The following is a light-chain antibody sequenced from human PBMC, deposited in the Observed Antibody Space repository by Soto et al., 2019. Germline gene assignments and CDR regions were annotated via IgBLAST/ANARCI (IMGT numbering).Light chain of an antibody. J-gene: IGLJ1*01. CDR1: SSDVGGYNY. CDR2: DVS. V-gene: IGLV2-8*01. CDR3: SSYAGAHIV. Sequence: QSVLTQPPSASGSPGQSVTISCTGTSSDVGGYNYVSWYQQHPGKAPKPMIYDVSQRPSGVPDRFSGSKSGNTASLTVSGLQAEDEADYYCSSYAGAHIVFGTGTKVTVL.